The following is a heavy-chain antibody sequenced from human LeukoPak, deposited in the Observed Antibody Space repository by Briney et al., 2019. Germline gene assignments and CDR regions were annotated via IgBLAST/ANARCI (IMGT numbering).Heavy chain of an antibody. Sequence: GGSLRLSCVASGFTFTDHPMNWVRQAPGKGLEWISYIGGDGIAFYADSVKGRFTASKDDARKSMYLQMNSLKTEDTAVYYCTTDSPYYYFDYWGQGTLVTVSS. CDR2: IGGDGIA. CDR1: GFTFTDHP. V-gene: IGHV3-69-1*01. D-gene: IGHD3-10*01. J-gene: IGHJ4*02. CDR3: TTDSPYYYFDY.